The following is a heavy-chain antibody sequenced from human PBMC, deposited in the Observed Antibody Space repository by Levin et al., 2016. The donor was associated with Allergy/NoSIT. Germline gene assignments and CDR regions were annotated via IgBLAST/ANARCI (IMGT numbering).Heavy chain of an antibody. Sequence: SETLSLTCAISGDSVSSDIGAWNWIRQSPSRGLEWLGRTYYRSKWYYDYAPSVKSRITIDPDPSKNQISLQLNSVTPEDTAVYYCVRVELAIRWYFDSWGQGTLVTVSS. CDR1: GDSVSSDIGA. CDR3: VRVELAIRWYFDS. CDR2: TYYRSKWYY. J-gene: IGHJ4*02. D-gene: IGHD5-24*01. V-gene: IGHV6-1*01.